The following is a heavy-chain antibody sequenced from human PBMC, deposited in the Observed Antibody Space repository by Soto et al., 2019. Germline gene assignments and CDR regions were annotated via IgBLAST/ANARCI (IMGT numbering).Heavy chain of an antibody. CDR1: GFTFSSYA. D-gene: IGHD1-26*01. Sequence: PGGSLRLSCAASGFTFSSYAMSWVRQAPGKGLEWVALMSYDGSNEYYADSVKGRFTISRDNSKNTLYLQMNSLRAEDTAVYYCAKDGSHKFDYWGQGTLVTGSS. J-gene: IGHJ4*02. CDR3: AKDGSHKFDY. CDR2: MSYDGSNE. V-gene: IGHV3-30*18.